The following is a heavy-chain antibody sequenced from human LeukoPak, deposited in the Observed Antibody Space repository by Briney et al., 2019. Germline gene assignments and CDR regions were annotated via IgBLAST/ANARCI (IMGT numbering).Heavy chain of an antibody. D-gene: IGHD7-27*01. CDR1: GFTFSSYS. Sequence: PGGSLRLSCAASGFTFSSYSMNWVRQAPGKGLEWVSSISSGSTYIYYADSVKGRFTITRDNAKNPLYLQMNSLRAEDTAVYYCARDALTGDPSPDAFDIWGQGTMVTVSS. CDR2: ISSGSTYI. J-gene: IGHJ3*02. CDR3: ARDALTGDPSPDAFDI. V-gene: IGHV3-21*01.